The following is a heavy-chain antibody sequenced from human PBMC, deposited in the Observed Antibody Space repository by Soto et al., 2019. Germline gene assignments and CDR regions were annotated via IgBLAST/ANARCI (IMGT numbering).Heavy chain of an antibody. Sequence: QVRLVESGGGVVQPGRSLRLSCTASGFSFSSYAMYWFRQPPGKGLEWVAVISHEGINKHYADSVKGRVTVSRDNSNHTLDLQLNSLRGGDTAMYYCESDMYSSDYFVKGFEPWGQGTLVTVSS. D-gene: IGHD6-19*01. CDR2: ISHEGINK. J-gene: IGHJ5*02. CDR3: ESDMYSSDYFVKGFEP. CDR1: GFSFSSYA. V-gene: IGHV3-30-3*01.